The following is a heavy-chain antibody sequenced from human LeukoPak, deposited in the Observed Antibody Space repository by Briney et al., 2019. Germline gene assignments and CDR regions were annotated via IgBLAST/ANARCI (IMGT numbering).Heavy chain of an antibody. V-gene: IGHV5-51*01. CDR1: GYSFASFW. J-gene: IGHJ4*02. CDR3: ARPGMTGTTYYFDY. CDR2: IYPGDSDT. D-gene: IGHD1-1*01. Sequence: GESLKISCKDSGYSFASFWIGWVRQMPGKGLEWMGFIYPGDSDTRYSPSFQGQVTISADKSISTAYLQWSSLRASDTAMYYCARPGMTGTTYYFDYWGQGTLVTVSS.